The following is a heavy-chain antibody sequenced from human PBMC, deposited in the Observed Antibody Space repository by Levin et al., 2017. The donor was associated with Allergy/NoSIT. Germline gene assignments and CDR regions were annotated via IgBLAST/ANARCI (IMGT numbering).Heavy chain of an antibody. V-gene: IGHV3-23*01. Sequence: GGSLRLSCAASGFTFSSYAMSWVRQAPGKGLEWVSAISGSGGSTYYADSVKGRFTISRDNSKNTLYLQMNSLRAEDTAVYYCAKDPPDSNMVQSAFDIWGQGTMVTVSS. CDR3: AKDPPDSNMVQSAFDI. CDR1: GFTFSSYA. J-gene: IGHJ3*02. CDR2: ISGSGGST. D-gene: IGHD3-10*01.